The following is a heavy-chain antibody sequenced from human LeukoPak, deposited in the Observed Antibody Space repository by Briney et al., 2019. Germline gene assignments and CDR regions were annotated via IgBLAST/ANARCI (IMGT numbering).Heavy chain of an antibody. J-gene: IGHJ4*02. V-gene: IGHV3-23*01. CDR3: AKQLGYCSDGSCYFPY. CDR2: ISNNGGYT. CDR1: GFTFSSSA. D-gene: IGHD2-15*01. Sequence: GGSLRLSCAASGFTFSSSAMSWVRQAPGKGLEWVSAISNNGGYTYYADSVQGRFTISRDNSKSTLCLQMNSLRAEDTAVYYCAKQLGYCSDGSCYFPYWGQGTLVTVSA.